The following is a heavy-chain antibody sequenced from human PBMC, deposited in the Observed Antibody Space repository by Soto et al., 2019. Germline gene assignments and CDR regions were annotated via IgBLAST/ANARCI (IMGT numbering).Heavy chain of an antibody. Sequence: SGGSLRLSCTASGFTFSSYAMNWVRQAPGKGLEWVSVISGSGGSTYYADSVKGRFTISRDNSKNTLYLQMNSLRAEDTAVYYCAKNPGYYYDSTGYHFDYWGQGTLVPVSS. V-gene: IGHV3-23*01. D-gene: IGHD3-22*01. J-gene: IGHJ4*02. CDR1: GFTFSSYA. CDR3: AKNPGYYYDSTGYHFDY. CDR2: ISGSGGST.